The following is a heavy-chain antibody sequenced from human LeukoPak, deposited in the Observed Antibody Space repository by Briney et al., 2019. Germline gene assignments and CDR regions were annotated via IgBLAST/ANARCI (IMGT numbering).Heavy chain of an antibody. Sequence: GGSLRLSCAASGFTFSNYDMHWVRQAPGKGLEWVAVILYDGSNKYYADSVKGRFTISRDNSKSTLYLQMNSLRAEDTAVYYCARGSRRLLRFLGQSKWFDPWGQGTLVTVSS. D-gene: IGHD3-3*01. J-gene: IGHJ5*02. CDR2: ILYDGSNK. CDR3: ARGSRRLLRFLGQSKWFDP. CDR1: GFTFSNYD. V-gene: IGHV3-30*04.